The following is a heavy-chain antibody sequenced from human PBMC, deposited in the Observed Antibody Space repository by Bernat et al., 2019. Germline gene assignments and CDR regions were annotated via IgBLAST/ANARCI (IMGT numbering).Heavy chain of an antibody. Sequence: EVQLVESGGNLVQPGGSLRLSCAASGFTVSSNYMSWVRQAPGKGLEWVSTIYSDGGTYYADSVKGRFVSSRDNSKNTLFLHMSRLRADDMALYYCARQDDFWSGFVVWGQGTLVTVSS. V-gene: IGHV3-66*04. D-gene: IGHD3-3*01. CDR2: IYSDGGT. J-gene: IGHJ5*02. CDR3: ARQDDFWSGFVV. CDR1: GFTVSSNY.